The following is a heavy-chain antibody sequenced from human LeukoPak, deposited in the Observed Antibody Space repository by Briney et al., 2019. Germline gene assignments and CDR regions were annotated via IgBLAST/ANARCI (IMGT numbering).Heavy chain of an antibody. CDR1: GFTFSGYS. D-gene: IGHD3-22*01. CDR3: ATDREDYDSSGYYLSEAFDI. CDR2: ISSSSTTI. V-gene: IGHV3-48*01. Sequence: GGSLRLSCAVSGFTFSGYSMKWVRQAPGKGLEWVSFISSSSTTIYHADSVEGRFTVSRDNAKNPLYLQMDSLRAEDTAVYYCATDREDYDSSGYYLSEAFDIWGQGTMVTVSS. J-gene: IGHJ3*02.